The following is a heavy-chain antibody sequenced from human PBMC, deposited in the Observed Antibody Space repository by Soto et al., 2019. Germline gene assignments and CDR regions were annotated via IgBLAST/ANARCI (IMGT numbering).Heavy chain of an antibody. CDR1: GITFSNSW. D-gene: IGHD2-2*01. CDR2: INQDGSQQ. V-gene: IGHV3-7*03. Sequence: PGGSLRLSCVDSGITFSNSWMSWVRQAPGKGPEWVANINQDGSQQYYVDSMKGRFTISRDNAKSSLYLQMNSLRADDTAVYYCARVRLSSSTHNWFDPWGQGTLVTVSS. J-gene: IGHJ5*02. CDR3: ARVRLSSSTHNWFDP.